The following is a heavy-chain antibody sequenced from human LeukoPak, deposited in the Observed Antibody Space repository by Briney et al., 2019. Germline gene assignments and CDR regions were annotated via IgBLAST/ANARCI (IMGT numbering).Heavy chain of an antibody. Sequence: EASVTVSCTASGGTFTNYAMHWVGQAPGQRLEWMGWINVDNDNTKYSQKFQGRVTFTRDTSATTVYMELSSLRSEDTAVYYCARDGTPSVYSYGYHWFDPWGQGTLVTVSS. CDR2: INVDNDNT. D-gene: IGHD5-18*01. CDR3: ARDGTPSVYSYGYHWFDP. CDR1: GGTFTNYA. V-gene: IGHV1-3*01. J-gene: IGHJ5*02.